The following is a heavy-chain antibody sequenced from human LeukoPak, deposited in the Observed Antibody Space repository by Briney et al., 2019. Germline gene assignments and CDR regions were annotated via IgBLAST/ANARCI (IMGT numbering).Heavy chain of an antibody. Sequence: PSETLSLTCAVSGGSITSAGYSWSWLRQSPGKGLEWIGCIFHNENPRYNPSLKSRVTISTHRATNHLSLKLYSVTAADTAVYYCARGPGLRYFDVNGGLDSWGQGILVTVSS. V-gene: IGHV4-30-2*06. J-gene: IGHJ4*02. D-gene: IGHD3-9*01. CDR3: ARGPGLRYFDVNGGLDS. CDR1: GGSITSAGYS. CDR2: IFHNENP.